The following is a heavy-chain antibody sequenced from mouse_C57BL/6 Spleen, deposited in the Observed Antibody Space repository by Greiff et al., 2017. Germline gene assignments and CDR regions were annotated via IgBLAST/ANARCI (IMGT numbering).Heavy chain of an antibody. D-gene: IGHD2-4*01. CDR2: IYPRDGST. CDR3: ARWDYDGNYYFDY. CDR1: GYTFTSYD. J-gene: IGHJ2*01. V-gene: IGHV1-85*01. Sequence: QVQLKESGPELVKPGASVKLSCKASGYTFTSYDINWVKQRPGQGLEWIGWIYPRDGSTTYNEKFKGKATLTVDTSSSTAYMELHSLTSEDSAVYFCARWDYDGNYYFDYWGQGTTLTVSS.